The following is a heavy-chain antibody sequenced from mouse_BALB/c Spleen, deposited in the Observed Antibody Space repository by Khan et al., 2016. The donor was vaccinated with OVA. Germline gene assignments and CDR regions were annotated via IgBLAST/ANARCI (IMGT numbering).Heavy chain of an antibody. CDR1: GYSITSEYA. CDR3: ARSVYYFYAYAMDY. J-gene: IGHJ4*01. D-gene: IGHD2-2*01. V-gene: IGHV3-2*02. CDR2: ISYSGST. Sequence: EVQLQESGPGLVKPSQSLSLTCTVTGYSITSEYAWNWIRQFPGNKLEWMGYISYSGSTNYNPSLKSRISVTRDTSKNPFFLQLNSVTTEDTATYYCARSVYYFYAYAMDYWGQGTSVTVSS.